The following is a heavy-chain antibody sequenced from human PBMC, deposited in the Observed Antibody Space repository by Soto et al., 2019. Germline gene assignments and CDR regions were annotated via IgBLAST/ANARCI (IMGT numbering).Heavy chain of an antibody. CDR1: GFAFSDAW. Sequence: EVQLVDSGGDLVKPGGSLRLSCAGSGFAFSDAWIKWVRQAPGKGLEWVGRIKGKALGGTTDFAAPVRGRFAITRDDLAKMAYMQMNSLNTEDTAVYYCTTDSYATKTGVRFDYWGHVTLVTVSS. D-gene: IGHD1-26*01. CDR3: TTDSYATKTGVRFDY. V-gene: IGHV3-15*07. CDR2: IKGKALGGTT. J-gene: IGHJ4*01.